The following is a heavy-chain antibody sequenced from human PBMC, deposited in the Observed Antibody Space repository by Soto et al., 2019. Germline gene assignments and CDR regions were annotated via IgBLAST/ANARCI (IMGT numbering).Heavy chain of an antibody. CDR3: ARQGIAATYPGYGMDV. D-gene: IGHD6-13*01. CDR1: GYTFTSYA. CDR2: INAGNGNT. V-gene: IGHV1-3*01. J-gene: IGHJ6*02. Sequence: ASVEVSCKASGYTFTSYAIHWVRQAPGQRLEWMGWINAGNGNTKYSQKFQGRVTITRETSASTAYMELSSLRSEDTAVYYCARQGIAATYPGYGMDVWGPGTTLTVSS.